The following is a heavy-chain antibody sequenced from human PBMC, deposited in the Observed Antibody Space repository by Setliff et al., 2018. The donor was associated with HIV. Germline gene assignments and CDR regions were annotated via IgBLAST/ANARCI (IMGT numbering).Heavy chain of an antibody. CDR3: ARHDCGGDCSINWFDP. CDR2: IFYTGTT. CDR1: GYSIRDNFF. J-gene: IGHJ5*02. V-gene: IGHV4-38-2*01. Sequence: SETLSLTCAVSGYSIRDNFFWGWVRQPPGKGLEWIGSIFYTGTTYYNPSLRSRVTLSLDTSKNQFSLELTSVTAADTAVYYCARHDCGGDCSINWFDPWGQGTLVTVSS. D-gene: IGHD2-21*02.